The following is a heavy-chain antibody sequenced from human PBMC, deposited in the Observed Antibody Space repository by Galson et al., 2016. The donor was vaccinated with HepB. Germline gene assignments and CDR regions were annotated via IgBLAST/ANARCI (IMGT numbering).Heavy chain of an antibody. D-gene: IGHD2-2*01. CDR3: AKDPYAVVSRPEYFQH. J-gene: IGHJ1*01. Sequence: SLRLSCAASGFTFSSYDIHWVRQAPGEGLEWVAVISHDGNNKFYADSVKGRFTISRDNSKNTLFLQLNSLRAEDTAVYYCAKDPYAVVSRPEYFQHWGQGTLVTVSS. V-gene: IGHV3-30*18. CDR1: GFTFSSYD. CDR2: ISHDGNNK.